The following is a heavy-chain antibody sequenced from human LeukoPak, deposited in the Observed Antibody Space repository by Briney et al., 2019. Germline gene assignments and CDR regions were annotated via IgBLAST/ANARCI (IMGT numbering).Heavy chain of an antibody. J-gene: IGHJ4*02. Sequence: SETLSLTCTVSGGSISSGGYYWSWIRQPPGKGLEWIGSIYHSGSTYYNPSLKSRVTISVDTSKNQFSLKLSSVAAADTAVYYCARVYSYGLIADYWGQGTLVTVSS. V-gene: IGHV4-39*07. CDR3: ARVYSYGLIADY. D-gene: IGHD5-18*01. CDR2: IYHSGST. CDR1: GGSISSGGYY.